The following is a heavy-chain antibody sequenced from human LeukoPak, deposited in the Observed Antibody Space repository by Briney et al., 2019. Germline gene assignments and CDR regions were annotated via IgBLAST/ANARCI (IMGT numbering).Heavy chain of an antibody. CDR3: AKASDDYVWGSYRRFDY. CDR1: GFTFSSYA. CDR2: ISSSGSNT. V-gene: IGHV3-23*01. D-gene: IGHD3-16*02. Sequence: GGSLRLSCAASGFTFSSYAMTWVRQAPGKGLDWVSAISSSGSNTYSADSVKGRFTISRDNSKNTLNLQMNSLRDEDTAVYYCAKASDDYVWGSYRRFDYWGQGILVTVSS. J-gene: IGHJ4*02.